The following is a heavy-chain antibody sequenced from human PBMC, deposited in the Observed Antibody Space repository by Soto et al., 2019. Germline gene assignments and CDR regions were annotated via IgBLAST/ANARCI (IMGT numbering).Heavy chain of an antibody. D-gene: IGHD6-19*01. CDR2: ISTGSGDT. CDR3: ARGPFITSGFAY. V-gene: IGHV1-3*04. CDR1: GYTFTNYV. Sequence: QVQLVQSGAEVKKPGASVKVSCKASGYTFTNYVMHWVRQSPGQRLEWMGWISTGSGDTKYSQNFQGRVTLSRDISATKAYMDLSSLRSEDTAVYYCARGPFITSGFAYWAQGTLVAVSS. J-gene: IGHJ4*02.